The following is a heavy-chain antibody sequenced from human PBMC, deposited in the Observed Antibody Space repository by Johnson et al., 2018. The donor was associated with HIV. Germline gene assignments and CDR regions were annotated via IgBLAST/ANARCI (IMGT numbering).Heavy chain of an antibody. D-gene: IGHD4-17*01. CDR2: ISYDGSNK. Sequence: QVQLVESGGGLVKPGGSLRLSCAASGFTFNNAWMSWVRQAPGKGLEWVAVISYDGSNKYYADSVTGRFTISRDNSKNTLYLQMNSLRAEDTAVYYCARGMTTVTNHDAFDIWGQGTMVTVSS. J-gene: IGHJ3*02. V-gene: IGHV3-30-3*01. CDR3: ARGMTTVTNHDAFDI. CDR1: GFTFNNAW.